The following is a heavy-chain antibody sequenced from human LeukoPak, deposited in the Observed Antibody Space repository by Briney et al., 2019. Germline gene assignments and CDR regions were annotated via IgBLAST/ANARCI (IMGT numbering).Heavy chain of an antibody. CDR3: AREEGTPYYYDSSGYRPHDAFDT. J-gene: IGHJ3*02. CDR2: IYYSGST. Sequence: SETLSLTCTVSGGSISSSSYYWGWIRQPPGKGLEWIGSIYYSGSTYYNPFLKSRVTISVDTSKNQFSLKLSSVTAADTAVYYCAREEGTPYYYDSSGYRPHDAFDTWGQGTMVTVSS. D-gene: IGHD3-22*01. CDR1: GGSISSSSYY. V-gene: IGHV4-39*07.